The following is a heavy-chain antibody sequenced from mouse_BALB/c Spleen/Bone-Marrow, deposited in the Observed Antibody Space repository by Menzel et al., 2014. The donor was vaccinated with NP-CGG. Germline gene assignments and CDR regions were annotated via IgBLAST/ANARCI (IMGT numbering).Heavy chain of an antibody. V-gene: IGHV1-9*01. D-gene: IGHD2-1*01. J-gene: IGHJ2*02. CDR3: ASNYWGNYVY. CDR2: ILPESGRA. Sequence: LAESGVSEKISCKATGYRFSSYWIEWLNQRPGHGLEWIGEILPESGRANYNEKFKCKATFTADTSSNTAYMQLSSLTSEDSAVYYCASNYWGNYVYWRQGPSLTVS. CDR1: GYRFSSYW.